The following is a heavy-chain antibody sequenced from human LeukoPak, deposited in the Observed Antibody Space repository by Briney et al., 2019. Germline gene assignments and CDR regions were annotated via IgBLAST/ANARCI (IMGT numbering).Heavy chain of an antibody. Sequence: SETLSLTCTVSGYSISSGYYWGWIRQPPGKGLEWIGSIYHSGSTYYNPSLKSRVTISVDTSKNQFSLKLSSVTAADTAVYYCARVMASGAFDIWGQGTMVTVSS. CDR3: ARVMASGAFDI. J-gene: IGHJ3*02. V-gene: IGHV4-38-2*02. D-gene: IGHD5-24*01. CDR2: IYHSGST. CDR1: GYSISSGYY.